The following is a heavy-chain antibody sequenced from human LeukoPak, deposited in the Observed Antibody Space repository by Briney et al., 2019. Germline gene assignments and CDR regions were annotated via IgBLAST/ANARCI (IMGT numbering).Heavy chain of an antibody. D-gene: IGHD3-22*01. CDR1: GFSFSRYW. Sequence: GSLRLSCVASGFSFSRYWMSWVRQAPGKGLEWVANIKEDGSEQYYADSLKGRFTISRDNVKNSLYLHINSLRAEDTAVYYCARDANYYDSRGENYFNYWGQGTLVTVSS. V-gene: IGHV3-7*01. CDR2: IKEDGSEQ. CDR3: ARDANYYDSRGENYFNY. J-gene: IGHJ4*02.